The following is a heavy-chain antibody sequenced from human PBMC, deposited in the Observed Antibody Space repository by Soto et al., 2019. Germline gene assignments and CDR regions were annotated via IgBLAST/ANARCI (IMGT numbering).Heavy chain of an antibody. V-gene: IGHV4-30-4*01. J-gene: IGHJ4*02. CDR2: IYNSVNT. CDR3: ARGPSGDKVDY. Sequence: QVQLQESGPGLVEPSQTLSLTCTVSGDPISNGYYTWSWIRQPPGKDLEWIGHIYNSVNTYSNHSLKSRVTITAHTSKNQFALKLSSVTAADTAVYYCARGPSGDKVDYWGQGTLVTVSS. D-gene: IGHD3-10*01. CDR1: GDPISNGYYT.